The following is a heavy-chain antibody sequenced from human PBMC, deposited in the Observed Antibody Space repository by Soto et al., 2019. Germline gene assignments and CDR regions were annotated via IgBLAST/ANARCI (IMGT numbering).Heavy chain of an antibody. CDR2: IYYSGST. CDR3: ARVRWLRRTQYYYYYGMDV. V-gene: IGHV4-31*03. Sequence: QVQLQESGPGLVKPSQTLSLTCTVSGGYISSGGYYWSWIRQHPGKGLEWIGYIYYSGSTYYNPSLKSRVTISVDTSKNQFSLKLSSVTAADTAVYYCARVRWLRRTQYYYYYGMDVWGQGTTVTVSS. J-gene: IGHJ6*02. CDR1: GGYISSGGYY. D-gene: IGHD3-22*01.